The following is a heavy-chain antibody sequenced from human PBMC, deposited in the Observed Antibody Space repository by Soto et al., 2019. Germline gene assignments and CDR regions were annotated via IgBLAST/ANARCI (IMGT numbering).Heavy chain of an antibody. CDR3: AGGYSYGYPRGPFDY. D-gene: IGHD5-18*01. Sequence: SVKVSCKASGGTFSSYAISWVRQAPGQGLEWMGGVMPIFGTANYAQKFQGRVTITADESTSTAYMELSSLRSEDTAVYYCAGGYSYGYPRGPFDYWGQGTLVTVSS. CDR2: VMPIFGTA. CDR1: GGTFSSYA. J-gene: IGHJ4*02. V-gene: IGHV1-69*13.